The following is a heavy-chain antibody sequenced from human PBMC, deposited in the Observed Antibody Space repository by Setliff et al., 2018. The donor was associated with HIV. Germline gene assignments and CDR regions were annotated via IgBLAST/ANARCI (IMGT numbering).Heavy chain of an antibody. Sequence: PSETLSLTCAVSGYSISGGYYWGWIRQPPGKGLEWIGNIFHTGTTYYNPSLKSRVTISVDTSKNHFSLILSSVTAADTAVYYCARRYCSGGSCYADPWGRGTLVTVSS. V-gene: IGHV4-38-2*01. CDR1: GYSISGGYY. J-gene: IGHJ5*02. CDR3: ARRYCSGGSCYADP. CDR2: IFHTGTT. D-gene: IGHD2-15*01.